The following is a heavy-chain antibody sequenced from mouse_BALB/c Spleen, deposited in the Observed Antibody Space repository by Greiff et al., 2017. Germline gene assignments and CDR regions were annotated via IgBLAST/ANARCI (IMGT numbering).Heavy chain of an antibody. Sequence: QVQLQQSGPDLVAPSQSLSITCTVSGFSLTSYGVHWVRQPPGKGLEWLVVIWSDGSTTYNSALKSRLSISKDNSKSQVFLKMNSLQTDDTAMYYCARQEYGNYLYAMDYWGQGTSVTVSS. CDR2: IWSDGST. CDR1: GFSLTSYG. J-gene: IGHJ4*01. D-gene: IGHD2-10*02. CDR3: ARQEYGNYLYAMDY. V-gene: IGHV2-6-2*01.